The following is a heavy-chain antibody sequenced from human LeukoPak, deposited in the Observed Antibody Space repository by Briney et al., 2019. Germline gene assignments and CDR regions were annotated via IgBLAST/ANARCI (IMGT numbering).Heavy chain of an antibody. Sequence: AGGSLRLSCAASGFTFSDYYMSWIRQAPGKGLEWVSYISSSGSTIYYADSVKGRFTISRDNAKNSLYLQMNSLRAEDTAVYYCARERRGYCRSTSCSWFDPWGQGTLVTVSS. CDR2: ISSSGSTI. V-gene: IGHV3-11*04. J-gene: IGHJ5*02. D-gene: IGHD2-2*01. CDR1: GFTFSDYY. CDR3: ARERRGYCRSTSCSWFDP.